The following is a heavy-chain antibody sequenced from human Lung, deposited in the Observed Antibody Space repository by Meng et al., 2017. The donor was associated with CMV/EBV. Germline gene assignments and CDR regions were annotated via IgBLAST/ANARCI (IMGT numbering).Heavy chain of an antibody. CDR3: ARAYGLVTGYSSGWSANWYFDL. J-gene: IGHJ2*01. CDR1: GFTFSSYD. V-gene: IGHV3-13*01. CDR2: IGTAGDT. D-gene: IGHD6-19*01. Sequence: GESXKISXAASGFTFSSYDMHWVRQATGKSLEWVSGIGTAGDTYYPGSVKGRFTISRENAKNSLYLQMNSLRAGDTAVYYCARAYGLVTGYSSGWSANWYFDLWGRGXLVTVSS.